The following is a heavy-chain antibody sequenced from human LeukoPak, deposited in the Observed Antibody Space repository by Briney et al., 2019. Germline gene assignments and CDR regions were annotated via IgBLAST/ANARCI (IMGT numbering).Heavy chain of an antibody. V-gene: IGHV4-4*02. J-gene: IGHJ6*02. CDR1: GGSISSSNW. Sequence: SETLSLTCAVSGGSISSSNWWSWVRQPPGKGLEWIGEIYHSGSTNYNPSLKSRVTISVDKSKNQFSLKLSSVTAADTAVYYCARVGHIVVVTAIRGYYYGIDVWGQGTTVTVSS. CDR2: IYHSGST. D-gene: IGHD2-21*02. CDR3: ARVGHIVVVTAIRGYYYGIDV.